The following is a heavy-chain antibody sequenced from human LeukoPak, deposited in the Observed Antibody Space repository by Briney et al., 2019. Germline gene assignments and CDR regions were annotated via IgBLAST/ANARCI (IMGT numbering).Heavy chain of an antibody. V-gene: IGHV1-69*13. D-gene: IGHD3-3*01. CDR1: GGTFSSYA. Sequence: ASVKVSCKASGGTFSSYAISWVRQAPGQGLEWMGGIIPIFGTANYAQKFQGRVTITADESTSTAYMELSSLRSEDTAVYYRAYDFWSGYYTFGFDPWGQGTLVTVSS. J-gene: IGHJ5*02. CDR2: IIPIFGTA. CDR3: AYDFWSGYYTFGFDP.